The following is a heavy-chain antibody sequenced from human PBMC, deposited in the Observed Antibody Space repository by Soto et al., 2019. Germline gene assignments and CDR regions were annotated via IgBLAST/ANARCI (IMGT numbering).Heavy chain of an antibody. CDR3: AKKGLGSLATYCTTGDCHYAFDV. CDR1: GFTFYNYA. D-gene: IGHD2-8*01. V-gene: IGHV3-23*01. CDR2: ISGGGDGT. Sequence: EVHLLESGGGLVRPGGSLRLSCAASGFTFYNYAMNWVRQAPGKGLEWVSTISGGGDGTYYADSVKGRFTISRDNSRNTVYLQMYSLRAEDTAVYYCAKKGLGSLATYCTTGDCHYAFDVWGQGTLVTVSS. J-gene: IGHJ3*01.